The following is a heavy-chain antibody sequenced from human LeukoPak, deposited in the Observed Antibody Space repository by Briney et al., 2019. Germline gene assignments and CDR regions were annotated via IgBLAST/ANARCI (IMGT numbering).Heavy chain of an antibody. D-gene: IGHD5-18*01. J-gene: IGHJ6*02. Sequence: GGSLRLSCAASGFTFDDYAMHWVRQAPGKGLEWVSGISWNSGSIGYADSVKGRFTISRDNAKNSLYLQMNSLRAEDTALYYCAKSVTAFANYYYYGMDVWGQGTTVTVSS. CDR3: AKSVTAFANYYYYGMDV. CDR2: ISWNSGSI. V-gene: IGHV3-9*01. CDR1: GFTFDDYA.